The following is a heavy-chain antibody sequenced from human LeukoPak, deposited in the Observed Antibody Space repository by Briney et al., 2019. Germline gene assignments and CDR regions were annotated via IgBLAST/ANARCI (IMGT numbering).Heavy chain of an antibody. J-gene: IGHJ4*02. CDR1: GGSISSYY. Sequence: SGTLSLTCAVSGGSISSYYWSSIRQPPGKGLEWIGYIYYSGSTNYNPSLKSRVTISVDTSKNQCTLKLSSVTAADTAVYYCARVGDYALKDWGQGTLVTVSS. CDR2: IYYSGST. CDR3: ARVGDYALKD. V-gene: IGHV4-59*12. D-gene: IGHD3-16*01.